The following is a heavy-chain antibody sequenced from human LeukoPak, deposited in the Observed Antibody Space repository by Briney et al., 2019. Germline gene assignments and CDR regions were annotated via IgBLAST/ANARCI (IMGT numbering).Heavy chain of an antibody. V-gene: IGHV3-23*01. CDR3: AKDGGLAAAGTWGY. D-gene: IGHD6-13*01. Sequence: GGSLRLSCAASGFTFSSYWMHWVRQAPGKGLEWVSAISGSGGSTYYADSVKGRFTSSRDNSKNTLYLQMNSLRAEDTAVYYCAKDGGLAAAGTWGYWGQGTLVTVSS. CDR1: GFTFSSYW. J-gene: IGHJ4*02. CDR2: ISGSGGST.